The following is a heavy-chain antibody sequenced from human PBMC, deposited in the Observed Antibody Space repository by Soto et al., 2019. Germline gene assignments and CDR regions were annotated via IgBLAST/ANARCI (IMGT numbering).Heavy chain of an antibody. Sequence: SETLSLTCTFSGGSISSYYWSWIRQPPGKGLEWIGHIYYSGSTNYNPSLKSRVTTSVDTSKNQFSLKLTSVTAADTAVYYCAREIVEDSSGYFPTFDYWGRGTLVTVSS. CDR1: GGSISSYY. CDR2: IYYSGST. D-gene: IGHD3-22*01. V-gene: IGHV4-59*01. J-gene: IGHJ4*02. CDR3: AREIVEDSSGYFPTFDY.